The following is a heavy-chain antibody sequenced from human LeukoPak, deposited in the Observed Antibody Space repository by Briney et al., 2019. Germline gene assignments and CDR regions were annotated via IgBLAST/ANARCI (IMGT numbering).Heavy chain of an antibody. J-gene: IGHJ4*02. V-gene: IGHV4-34*01. CDR3: AREAPGGSQFDY. CDR2: INHSGST. D-gene: IGHD1-26*01. Sequence: SETLSLTCAVYGGSFSGYYWSWIRQPPGKGLEWIGEINHSGSTNYNPSLKSRVTISVDTSKNQFSLKLSSVTAADTAVYYCAREAPGGSQFDYWGQGTLVTVSS. CDR1: GGSFSGYY.